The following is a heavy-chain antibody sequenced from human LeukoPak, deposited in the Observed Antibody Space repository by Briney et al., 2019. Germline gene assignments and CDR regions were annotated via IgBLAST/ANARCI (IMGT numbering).Heavy chain of an antibody. CDR3: AKSAGYSSSWYNPPLVPIGWFDP. CDR2: ISGSGGTT. D-gene: IGHD6-13*01. CDR1: GFTFITYA. Sequence: PGGSLRLSCAASGFTFITYAMSWVRQAPGKGLEWVSAISGSGGTTHYADSVKGRFTISRDNSNNTLYLQMNSLRAEDTAVYYCAKSAGYSSSWYNPPLVPIGWFDPWGQGTLVTVSS. J-gene: IGHJ5*02. V-gene: IGHV3-23*01.